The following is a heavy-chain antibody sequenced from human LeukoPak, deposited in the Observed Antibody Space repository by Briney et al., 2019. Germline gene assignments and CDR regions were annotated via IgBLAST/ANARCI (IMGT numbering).Heavy chain of an antibody. CDR3: ARDLGSGSNYRYYYGMDV. V-gene: IGHV3-30*03. D-gene: IGHD1-26*01. CDR2: ISYDGSNK. Sequence: PGGSLRLSCAASGFTFSSYGMHWVRQAPGKGLEWVAVISYDGSNKYYADSVKGRFTISRDNSKNTLYLQMNSLRDEDTAVYYCARDLGSGSNYRYYYGMDVWGQGTTVTISS. CDR1: GFTFSSYG. J-gene: IGHJ6*02.